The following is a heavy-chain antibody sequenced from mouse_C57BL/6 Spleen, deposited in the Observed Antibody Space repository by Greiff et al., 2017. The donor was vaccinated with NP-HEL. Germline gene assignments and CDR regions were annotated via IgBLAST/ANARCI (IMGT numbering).Heavy chain of an antibody. V-gene: IGHV5-6*02. CDR1: GFTFSSYG. D-gene: IGHD4-1*01. J-gene: IGHJ2*01. Sequence: DVKLVESGGDLVKPGGSLKLSCAASGFTFSSYGMSWVRQTPDKRLEWVATISSGGSYTYYPDSVKGRFTISRDNAKNTLYLQMSSLKSEDTAMYYCARQGLEGFDYWGQGTTLTVSS. CDR2: ISSGGSYT. CDR3: ARQGLEGFDY.